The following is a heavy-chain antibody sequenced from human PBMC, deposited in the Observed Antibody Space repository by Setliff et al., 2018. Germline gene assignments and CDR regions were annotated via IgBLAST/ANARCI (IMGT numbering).Heavy chain of an antibody. D-gene: IGHD3-10*01. J-gene: IGHJ3*02. CDR2: IDRTGNR. CDR3: ARTMVQTKLRAFDI. V-gene: IGHV4-38-2*01. CDR1: GVSISDGHF. Sequence: PSETLSLTCAVSGVSISDGHFWGWIRQPPGKGLEWIGSIDRTGNRYYNSPLRSRVTLSIDMSRNEFSLELRSMTAADTAMYYCARTMVQTKLRAFDIWGQGTMVTVSS.